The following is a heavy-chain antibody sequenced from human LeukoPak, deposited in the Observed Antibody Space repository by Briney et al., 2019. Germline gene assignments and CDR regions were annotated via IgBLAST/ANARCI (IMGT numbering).Heavy chain of an antibody. J-gene: IGHJ3*02. CDR2: ISGSGGST. D-gene: IGHD3-10*01. V-gene: IGHV3-23*01. Sequence: GGSLRLSCAASGFTFSSYAMSWVRQAPGKGLEWVSAISGSGGSTYYADSVRGRFTISRDNSKNTLYLQMNSLRAEDTAVYYCAKLKTPPMVRGVKADAFDIWGRGTMVTVSS. CDR1: GFTFSSYA. CDR3: AKLKTPPMVRGVKADAFDI.